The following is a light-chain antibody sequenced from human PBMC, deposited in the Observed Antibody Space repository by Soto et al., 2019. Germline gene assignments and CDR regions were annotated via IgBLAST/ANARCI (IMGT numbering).Light chain of an antibody. CDR2: GAS. J-gene: IGKJ2*01. CDR3: QQYGRSPPYT. V-gene: IGKV3-20*01. Sequence: EIALTQSPGTLSLSPGERATLSCRASQRISSSSLAWYQQKPGQAPRLLISGASTRATGIPDRFGGSGSGTDFTLTISRLEPEDFAVYYCQQYGRSPPYTFGQGTKVEIK. CDR1: QRISSSS.